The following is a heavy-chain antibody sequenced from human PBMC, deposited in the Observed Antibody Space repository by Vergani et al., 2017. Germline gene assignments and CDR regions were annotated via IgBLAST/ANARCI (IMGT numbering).Heavy chain of an antibody. D-gene: IGHD2-2*01. J-gene: IGHJ3*01. CDR2: IKSDGSIT. CDR1: GFSFNSYW. V-gene: IGHV3-74*03. Sequence: DVHLAESGGGFFQPGGSLRLSCSASGFSFNSYWMHWVRQVPGKGLLWVSRIKSDGSITAYADSVKGRFTISRDNAQNTLYLQMNSRRIEDTGGYYCAREYSSTSGRAFDFWGQGTKVTVSS. CDR3: AREYSSTSGRAFDF.